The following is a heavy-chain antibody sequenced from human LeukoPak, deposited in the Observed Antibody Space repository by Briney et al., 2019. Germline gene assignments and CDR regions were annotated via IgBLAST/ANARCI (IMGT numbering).Heavy chain of an antibody. CDR1: GYTFTSYG. Sequence: ASVKVSCKASGYTFTSYGISWVRQAPGQGLEWMGWISAYNGNTNYAQKLQGRVTMTTDTSTSTAYMEPRSLRSDDTAVYYCARDKDCTNGVCYNWFDPWGQGTLVTVSS. CDR2: ISAYNGNT. J-gene: IGHJ5*02. V-gene: IGHV1-18*01. D-gene: IGHD2-8*01. CDR3: ARDKDCTNGVCYNWFDP.